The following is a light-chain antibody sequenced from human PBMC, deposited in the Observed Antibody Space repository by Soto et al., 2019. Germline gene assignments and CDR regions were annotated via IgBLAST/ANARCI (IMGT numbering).Light chain of an antibody. V-gene: IGKV3-15*01. CDR1: QSVSSSY. CDR3: QQYNNWPWT. Sequence: EIMFTQSPGTLSLSPGERATLSCRASQSVSSSYLAWYQQKPGQAPRLLIYGASTRATSFPARFSGSGSGTDFTLTISSLQSEDFAVYYCQQYNNWPWTFGQGTKV. CDR2: GAS. J-gene: IGKJ1*01.